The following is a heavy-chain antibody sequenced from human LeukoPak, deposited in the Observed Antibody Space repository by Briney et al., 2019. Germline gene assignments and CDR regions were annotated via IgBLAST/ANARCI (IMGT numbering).Heavy chain of an antibody. J-gene: IGHJ4*02. Sequence: GGSLRLSCAASGFTFSSYAMSWVRQAPGKGLEWVSAISGSGGSTYYADSVKGRFTISRDNSKNTLYLQMNSLRAEDTAVYYCAKGLRSYYDTTGWAFDYWGQGTLVTVSS. CDR1: GFTFSSYA. V-gene: IGHV3-23*01. CDR3: AKGLRSYYDTTGWAFDY. D-gene: IGHD3-22*01. CDR2: ISGSGGST.